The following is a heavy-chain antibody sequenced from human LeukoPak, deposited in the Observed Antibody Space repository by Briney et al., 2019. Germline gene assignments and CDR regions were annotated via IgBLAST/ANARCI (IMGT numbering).Heavy chain of an antibody. V-gene: IGHV4-34*01. Sequence: SETLSLTCAVYGGSFSGYYWSWIRQPPGKGLEWIGEINHSGSTNYNPSLKSRVTISVDTSKNQFSLKLSSVTAADTAVYYCARAIAHYYGSGSYSDYWGQGTLVTVSP. J-gene: IGHJ4*02. CDR2: INHSGST. CDR3: ARAIAHYYGSGSYSDY. D-gene: IGHD3-10*01. CDR1: GGSFSGYY.